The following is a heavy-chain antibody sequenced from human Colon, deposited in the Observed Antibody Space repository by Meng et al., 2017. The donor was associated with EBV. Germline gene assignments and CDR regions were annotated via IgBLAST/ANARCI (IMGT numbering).Heavy chain of an antibody. D-gene: IGHD3-10*01. J-gene: IGHJ5*02. Sequence: QVQPQAPGPGLVTPSQTLSPTCTVSGGSISSGGYYWSWIRQHPGKGLEWIGYIHSSGSTYYNPSLRSRLTISVDTSKNQFSLKLSSVTAADTAVYYCARASYGSGSPLGESWFDPWGQGTLVTVSS. CDR3: ARASYGSGSPLGESWFDP. V-gene: IGHV4-31*03. CDR1: GGSISSGGYY. CDR2: IHSSGST.